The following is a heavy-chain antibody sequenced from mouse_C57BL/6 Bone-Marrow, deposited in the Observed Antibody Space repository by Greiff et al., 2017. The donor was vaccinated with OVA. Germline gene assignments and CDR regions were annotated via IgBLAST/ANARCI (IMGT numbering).Heavy chain of an antibody. CDR3: ARSPHYYGSSYDYFDY. J-gene: IGHJ2*01. CDR1: GYAFSSYW. D-gene: IGHD1-1*01. V-gene: IGHV1-80*01. CDR2: IYPGDGDT. Sequence: QVQLKESGAELVKPGASVKISCKASGYAFSSYWMNWVKQRPGKGLEWIGQIYPGDGDTNYNGKFKGKATLTADKSSSTAYMQLSSLTSEDSAVYFCARSPHYYGSSYDYFDYWGQGTTLTVSS.